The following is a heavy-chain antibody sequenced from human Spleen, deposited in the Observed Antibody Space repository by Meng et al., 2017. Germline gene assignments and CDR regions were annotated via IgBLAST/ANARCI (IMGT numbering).Heavy chain of an antibody. CDR2: VSWNGSRT. J-gene: IGHJ4*02. D-gene: IGHD3-22*01. Sequence: GESLKISCAASGFTFSNSDMNWVRQAPGKGLEWVSGVSWNGSRTHYGDSVKGRFIMSRDNSRNLLYQQMNSLRPEDRAVYYCVRKGMTGGHDYDSSGGVGGQGTLVTVSS. CDR3: VRKGMTGGHDYDSSGGV. V-gene: IGHV3-19*01. CDR1: GFTFSNSD.